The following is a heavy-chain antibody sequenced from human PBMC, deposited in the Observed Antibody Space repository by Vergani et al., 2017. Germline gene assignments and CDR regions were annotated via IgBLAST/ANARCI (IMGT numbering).Heavy chain of an antibody. V-gene: IGHV1-46*01. Sequence: QVQLVQSGAEVKKPGASVKVSCKASGYTFTSYYMHWVRQAPGQGLEWMGIINPSGGSTSDAQKFQGRVTMTRDTSTSTVYMELSSLRSEDTAVYYCARGAXCSGGSCQTYYYYDGMDVWGQGTTVTVSS. CDR3: ARGAXCSGGSCQTYYYYDGMDV. CDR2: INPSGGST. CDR1: GYTFTSYY. D-gene: IGHD2-15*01. J-gene: IGHJ6*02.